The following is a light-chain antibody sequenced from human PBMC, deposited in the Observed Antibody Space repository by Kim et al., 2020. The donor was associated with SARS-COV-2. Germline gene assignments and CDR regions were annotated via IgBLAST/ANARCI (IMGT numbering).Light chain of an antibody. Sequence: ACVGDRVQFTCRASQDIRDDLGWYQPKTERPPKRLIFDTSTIQNGVPSRFSVSGSGTEFTLTITGLHPEDFATYYCLQYSSYPQTFGQGAKVDIK. CDR3: LQYSSYPQT. CDR2: DTS. J-gene: IGKJ1*01. CDR1: QDIRDD. V-gene: IGKV1-17*01.